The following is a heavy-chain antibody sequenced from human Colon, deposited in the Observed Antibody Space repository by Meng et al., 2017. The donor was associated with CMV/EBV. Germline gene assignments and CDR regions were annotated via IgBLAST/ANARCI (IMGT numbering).Heavy chain of an antibody. J-gene: IGHJ4*02. V-gene: IGHV3-74*01. CDR1: GFTFSSDW. CDR3: ARVVVKTYYFDY. CDR2: INSDGSST. D-gene: IGHD3-22*01. Sequence: SCAASGFTFSSDWMHWVRQAPGKGLVWVSRINSDGSSTSYADSVKGRFTISRDNAKNTLYLQMNSLRAEDTAVYYCARVVVKTYYFDYWGQGTLVTVSS.